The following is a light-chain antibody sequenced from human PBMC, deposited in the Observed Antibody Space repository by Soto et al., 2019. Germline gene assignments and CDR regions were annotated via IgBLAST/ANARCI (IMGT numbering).Light chain of an antibody. CDR2: RAS. Sequence: EIAMMQSPATLSVSPGDRVTLSCRASQSVGSDLAWYQQKPGQAPRLLIYRASARATGIPARFSGSGSGTEFTLTISSLQSEDIAVYYCQQYKNWPPYTFGQGTKLEMK. CDR1: QSVGSD. J-gene: IGKJ2*01. V-gene: IGKV3-15*01. CDR3: QQYKNWPPYT.